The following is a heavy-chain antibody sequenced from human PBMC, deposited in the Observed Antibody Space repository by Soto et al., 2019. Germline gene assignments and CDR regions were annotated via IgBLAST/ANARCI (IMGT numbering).Heavy chain of an antibody. V-gene: IGHV1-69*12. CDR3: ARVGYCISGSCPTGWGAFDI. J-gene: IGHJ3*02. D-gene: IGHD2-2*03. CDR2: IIPVFGTP. CDR1: RGSFSTYA. Sequence: QVQLVQSGAEVRKPGSSVKVSCKASRGSFSTYAFSWVRQAPGQGLEWMGGIIPVFGTPNYAQKFQDRVTITADESTSTAFMELSSLRSDDTAVYYCARVGYCISGSCPTGWGAFDIWGQGTMVTVSS.